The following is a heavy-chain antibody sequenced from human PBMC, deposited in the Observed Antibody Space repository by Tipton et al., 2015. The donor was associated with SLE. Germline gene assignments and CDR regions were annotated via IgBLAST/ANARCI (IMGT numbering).Heavy chain of an antibody. J-gene: IGHJ2*01. CDR1: GGSFSSYY. CDR2: INHSGST. Sequence: TLSLTCAVYGGSFSSYYWSWIRQPPGKGLEWIGEINHSGSTNYNPSLKSRVTISIDKSKNRFSLKLNSVTAADTAVYYCARVRGSASSWYFDLWGRGTVVTVSS. V-gene: IGHV4-34*01. D-gene: IGHD6-6*01. CDR3: ARVRGSASSWYFDL.